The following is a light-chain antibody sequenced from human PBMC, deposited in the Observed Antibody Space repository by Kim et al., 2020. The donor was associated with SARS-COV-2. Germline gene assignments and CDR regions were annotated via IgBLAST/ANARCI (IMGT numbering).Light chain of an antibody. CDR3: QQVTSYPIT. CDR2: GAS. J-gene: IGKJ5*01. CDR1: QGIGDY. Sequence: ASVGDRVTITSRASQGIGDYLAWYQQKPGKPPKLLIYGASKLPSGVPSRFSGDGSGTDFTLTIGRLQPEDFATYYCQQVTSYPITFGQGTRLEIK. V-gene: IGKV1-9*01.